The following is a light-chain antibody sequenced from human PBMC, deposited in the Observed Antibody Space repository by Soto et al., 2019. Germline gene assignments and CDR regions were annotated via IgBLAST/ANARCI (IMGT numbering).Light chain of an antibody. V-gene: IGKV1-17*03. CDR3: LQHNTYPHT. Sequence: DTQMTQSPSAMSASVGDRVTITCRASRDITNSVAWFQQKPGQVPKRLIYAASSLQRGVPSRFSGSGSGTEFTLTISSLQPEDFATYYCLQHNTYPHTFGQGTKLEIK. CDR2: AAS. CDR1: RDITNS. J-gene: IGKJ2*01.